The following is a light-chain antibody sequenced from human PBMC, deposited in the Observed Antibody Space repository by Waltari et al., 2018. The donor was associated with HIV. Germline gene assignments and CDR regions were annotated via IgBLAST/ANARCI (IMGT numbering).Light chain of an antibody. CDR2: EVL. J-gene: IGLJ2*01. Sequence: QSALPQPPSASGYPGQSVTISCTGTSRNIGDYNYVSWYQHQPGYAPKLLIYEVLNRPSGVPHLFSGSKSGNTASLTVSGLQAEDEADYYCSSYGGNSNVIFGGGTKLTVL. CDR3: SSYGGNSNVI. CDR1: SRNIGDYNY. V-gene: IGLV2-8*01.